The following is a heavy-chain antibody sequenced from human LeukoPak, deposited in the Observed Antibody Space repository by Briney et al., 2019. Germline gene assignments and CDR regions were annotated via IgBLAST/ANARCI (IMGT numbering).Heavy chain of an antibody. V-gene: IGHV3-11*04. CDR1: GFTFSDHY. CDR3: ARVLMVRGTSHAFDF. CDR2: ISSSGSTI. J-gene: IGHJ3*01. D-gene: IGHD3-10*01. Sequence: GGSLRLSCAASGFTFSDHYMTWIRQAPGKGLDWLSYISSSGSTIYYVDSVKGRFTISRDNANNSLYLQMNSLRAEDTAVYYCARVLMVRGTSHAFDFWGRGTMVTVSS.